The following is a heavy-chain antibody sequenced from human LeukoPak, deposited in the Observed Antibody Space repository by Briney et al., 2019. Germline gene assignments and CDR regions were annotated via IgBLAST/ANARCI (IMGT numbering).Heavy chain of an antibody. CDR2: IYYSGST. CDR3: ARHGPIKGYYDSSGYYHFDY. D-gene: IGHD3-22*01. CDR1: GGSISSSSYY. J-gene: IGHJ4*02. V-gene: IGHV4-39*01. Sequence: PSETLSLTCTVSGGSISSSSYYWGWIRQPPGKGLEWIGSIYYSGSTYYNPSLKSRVTISVGTSKNQFSLKLSSVTAADTAVYYCARHGPIKGYYDSSGYYHFDYWGQGTLVTVSS.